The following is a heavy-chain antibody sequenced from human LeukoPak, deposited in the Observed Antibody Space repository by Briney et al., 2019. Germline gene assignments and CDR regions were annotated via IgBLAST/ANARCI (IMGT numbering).Heavy chain of an antibody. V-gene: IGHV1-69*13. CDR3: ARDKVVVVPEASYYYGMDV. J-gene: IGHJ6*04. CDR1: GGTFSSYA. Sequence: ASVKVSCKASGGTFSSYAISWVRQAPGQGLEWMGGTIPIFGTANYAQKFQGRVTITADESTSTAYMELSSLRSEDTAVYYCARDKVVVVPEASYYYGMDVWGKGTTVTVSS. CDR2: TIPIFGTA. D-gene: IGHD2-2*01.